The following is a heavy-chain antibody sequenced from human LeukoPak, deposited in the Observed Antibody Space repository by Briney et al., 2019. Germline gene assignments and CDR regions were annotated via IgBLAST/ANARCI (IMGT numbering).Heavy chain of an antibody. CDR2: IYTSGST. Sequence: PSETLSLTCTVSGGSISFYYCSWVRQPAGKGLEWVGRIYTSGSTNYNPSLKSRVTMSVDTSKNHFSLKLTSVTAADTAVYYCARGYSSTSSTPDYWGQGTLVTVS. D-gene: IGHD6-6*01. CDR1: GGSISFYY. J-gene: IGHJ4*02. CDR3: ARGYSSTSSTPDY. V-gene: IGHV4-4*07.